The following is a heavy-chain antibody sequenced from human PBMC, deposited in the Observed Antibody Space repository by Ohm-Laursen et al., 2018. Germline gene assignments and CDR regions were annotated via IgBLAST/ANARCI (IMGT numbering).Heavy chain of an antibody. J-gene: IGHJ6*02. CDR2: ISGSGGST. D-gene: IGHD3-9*01. Sequence: SLRLSCAASGFTFSSYAMSWVRQAPGKGLEWVSAISGSGGSTYYADSVKGRFTISRDNSKNTLYLQMNSLRAEDTAVYYCAKSYFDRYYYYGMNVWGQGTTVTVSS. V-gene: IGHV3-23*01. CDR3: AKSYFDRYYYYGMNV. CDR1: GFTFSSYA.